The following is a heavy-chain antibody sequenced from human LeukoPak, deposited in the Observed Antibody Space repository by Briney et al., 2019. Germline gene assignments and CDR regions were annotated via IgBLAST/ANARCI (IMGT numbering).Heavy chain of an antibody. CDR3: ARGGGQGESGYSSSWYAYYYYMDV. CDR1: GYSFTSYW. V-gene: IGHV5-51*01. D-gene: IGHD6-13*01. Sequence: GESLKISRKGSGYSFTSYWIGWVRQMPGKGLEWMGIIYPGDSDTRYSPSFQGQVTLSADKSISTAYLQWSSLKASDTAMYYCARGGGQGESGYSSSWYAYYYYMDVWGKGTTVTVSS. CDR2: IYPGDSDT. J-gene: IGHJ6*03.